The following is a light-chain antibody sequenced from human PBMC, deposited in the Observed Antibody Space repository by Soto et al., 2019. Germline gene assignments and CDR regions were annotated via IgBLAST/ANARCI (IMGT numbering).Light chain of an antibody. V-gene: IGKV4-1*01. Sequence: DIVMTQSPDSLAVSLGERATINYKSSQSVLYDSNNKNYLAWYQQKPGQPPKLLIYWAYTRESGVHDRFSGTGSGTDFTLTIRSLQAEDVAVYYCQQYYSIPKTFGQGTKVDIK. CDR1: QSVLYDSNNKNY. CDR3: QQYYSIPKT. J-gene: IGKJ1*01. CDR2: WAY.